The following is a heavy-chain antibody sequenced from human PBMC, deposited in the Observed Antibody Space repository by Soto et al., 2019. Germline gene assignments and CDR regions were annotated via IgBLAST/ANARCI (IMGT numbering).Heavy chain of an antibody. CDR3: VGYVEYLGAR. D-gene: IGHD5-12*01. CDR1: GCSIISYY. J-gene: IGHJ4*02. Sequence: SETLSLTCTVSGCSIISYYWSWIRQPAGKGLEWIWRIYTSGRTNYNPSLKSRVTMSVDTSKNQFSLKLSYVTAEDTAVYYCVGYVEYLGARWGQGTLVTV. CDR2: IYTSGRT. V-gene: IGHV4-4*07.